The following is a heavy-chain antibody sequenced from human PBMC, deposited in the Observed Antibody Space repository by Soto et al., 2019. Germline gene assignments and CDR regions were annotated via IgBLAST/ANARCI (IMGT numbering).Heavy chain of an antibody. V-gene: IGHV2-5*02. D-gene: IGHD6-13*01. CDR3: GHRRRDRSNWYGCNFDN. CDR2: IYCDDDK. CDR1: GFSLTTNGVG. J-gene: IGHJ4*02. Sequence: QITLKESGPTLVKPTQTPTLTCTFSGFSLTTNGVGVGWIRQPPGKALEWLALIYCDDDKRYSPSLESRLTIPKDTSKHQVVLRTGNMDPVDPATYYCGHRRRDRSNWYGCNFDNWGQGTLVTVSS.